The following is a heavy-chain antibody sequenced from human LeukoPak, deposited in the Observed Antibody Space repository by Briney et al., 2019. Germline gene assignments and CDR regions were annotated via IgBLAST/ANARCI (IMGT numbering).Heavy chain of an antibody. J-gene: IGHJ3*02. CDR1: GFTFSSYG. D-gene: IGHD3-16*01. V-gene: IGHV3-30*18. Sequence: PGGSLRLSCAASGFTFSSYGMHWVRQAPGKGLEWVAVISYDGSNKYYADSVKGRFTISRDNSKNTLYLQMNSLRAEDTAVYYCANDEYVRHAFDIWGQGTMVTVSS. CDR3: ANDEYVRHAFDI. CDR2: ISYDGSNK.